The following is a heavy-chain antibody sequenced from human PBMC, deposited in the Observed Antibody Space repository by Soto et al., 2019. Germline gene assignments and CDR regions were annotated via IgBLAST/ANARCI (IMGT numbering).Heavy chain of an antibody. Sequence: GVSLRLSCETSGLTFSNYAMSWVRQAPGGGLEWVSSMSGSSSTTYYADSVRGRFTISRDRSKNTLYLQMSSLRAEDTALYYCAKNQERELPRVIDFWGQGTLVTVSS. CDR1: GLTFSNYA. CDR3: AKNQERELPRVIDF. D-gene: IGHD1-7*01. J-gene: IGHJ4*02. V-gene: IGHV3-23*01. CDR2: MSGSSSTT.